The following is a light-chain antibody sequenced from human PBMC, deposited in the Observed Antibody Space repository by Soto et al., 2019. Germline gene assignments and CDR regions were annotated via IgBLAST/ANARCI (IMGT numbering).Light chain of an antibody. J-gene: IGKJ2*01. V-gene: IGKV2-30*01. CDR3: MQGTHWTYT. CDR1: QSLVYSDGHTY. Sequence: DVVMTQSPLSLPVTLGQPASISCRSSQSLVYSDGHTYLNWFQQMPGQSPRRLIYKVSNRDSGVPDRFSGSGSGTDFTLEISRVEAEDVGVYYCMQGTHWTYTFGQGTKLEIK. CDR2: KVS.